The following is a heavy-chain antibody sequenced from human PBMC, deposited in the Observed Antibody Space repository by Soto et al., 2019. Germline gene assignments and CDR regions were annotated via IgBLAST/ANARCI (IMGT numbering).Heavy chain of an antibody. J-gene: IGHJ5*02. D-gene: IGHD3-22*01. CDR3: AREIASVVVITTGLGWFDP. CDR1: EGTFSSYA. Sequence: VSLEREEGTFSSYAIIFVRQAPGQGLEWMGGIIPIFGTANYAQKFQGRVTITADESTSTAYMELSSLRSEDTAVYYCAREIASVVVITTGLGWFDPWGQGTLVTVSS. V-gene: IGHV1-69*01. CDR2: IIPIFGTA.